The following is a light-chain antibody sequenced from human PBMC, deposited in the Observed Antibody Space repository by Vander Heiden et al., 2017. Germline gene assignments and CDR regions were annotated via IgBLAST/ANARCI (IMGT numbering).Light chain of an antibody. CDR2: LNCDGSH. CDR1: SGHSSYV. Sequence: QHVQTQSPSASASLGASATLTCTQSSGHSSYVSAWQQQQPEKVPRYLMKLNCDGSHRKGDGIPDRFSGSSSGASRYLTISSLQAEDEADYYCQNWGTGIHVFGGGTKLTVL. CDR3: QNWGTGIHV. V-gene: IGLV4-69*01. J-gene: IGLJ3*02.